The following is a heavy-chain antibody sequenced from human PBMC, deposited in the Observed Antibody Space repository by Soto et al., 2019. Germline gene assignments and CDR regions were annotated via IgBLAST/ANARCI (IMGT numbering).Heavy chain of an antibody. V-gene: IGHV3-7*05. CDR3: ARAWIIDL. Sequence: EVQLVESGGGLVQPGGSLRLSCEASGFTLSNFWMGWVRQAPGKGLEWVAIIDQNGRGRYYVGSVRGRFTISRDNADNSLWLPIISLRAEDTAVYYCARAWIIDLWGRGTLVTVSS. D-gene: IGHD5-12*01. CDR1: GFTLSNFW. J-gene: IGHJ2*01. CDR2: IDQNGRGR.